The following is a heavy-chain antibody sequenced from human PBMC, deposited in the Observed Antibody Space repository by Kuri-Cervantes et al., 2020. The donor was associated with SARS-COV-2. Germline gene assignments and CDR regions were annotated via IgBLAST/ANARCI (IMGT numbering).Heavy chain of an antibody. Sequence: SETLSLTCTVSGGSISSSSYYWGWIRQPPGKGLEWIGSIYYSGSTYYNPSLKSRVTISVDTSKNQFSLKLSSVTAADTAVYYCARGLYYYDSSGPWGRGTLVTVSS. CDR1: GGSISSSSYY. J-gene: IGHJ5*02. CDR2: IYYSGST. V-gene: IGHV4-39*07. CDR3: ARGLYYYDSSGP. D-gene: IGHD3-22*01.